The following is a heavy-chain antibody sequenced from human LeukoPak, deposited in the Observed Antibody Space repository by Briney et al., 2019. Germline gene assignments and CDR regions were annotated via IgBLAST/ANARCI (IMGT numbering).Heavy chain of an antibody. CDR2: ISSSGSTI. J-gene: IGHJ3*02. CDR1: GFTFSDYY. CDR3: ARAVEYGEAPETYAFDI. Sequence: GGSLRLSCAASGFTFSDYYMSWIRQAPGKGLEWVSYISSSGSTIYYADSVKGRFTISRDNAKNSLYLQMNSLRAEDTAVYYCARAVEYGEAPETYAFDIWGQGTMVTVSS. D-gene: IGHD4-17*01. V-gene: IGHV3-11*01.